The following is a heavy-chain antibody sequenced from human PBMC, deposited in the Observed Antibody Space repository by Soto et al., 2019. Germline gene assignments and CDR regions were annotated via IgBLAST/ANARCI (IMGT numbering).Heavy chain of an antibody. Sequence: ASVKVSCEASGYTFTSYYMHWVRQAPGQGLEWMGIINPSGGSTSYAQKFQGRVTMTRDTSTSTVYMELSSLRSEDTAVYYCASTSTYYDFWSGPYPCYWGQGTLVTVSS. CDR1: GYTFTSYY. CDR2: INPSGGST. V-gene: IGHV1-46*01. CDR3: ASTSTYYDFWSGPYPCY. J-gene: IGHJ4*02. D-gene: IGHD3-3*01.